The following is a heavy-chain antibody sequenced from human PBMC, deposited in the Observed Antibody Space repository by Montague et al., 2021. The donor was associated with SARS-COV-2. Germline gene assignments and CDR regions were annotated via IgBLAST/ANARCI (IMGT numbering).Heavy chain of an antibody. CDR1: GGSMSDHY. J-gene: IGHJ5*02. CDR2: IYYSGGI. V-gene: IGHV4-59*11. CDR3: ARAVSVRRAVNWFDP. Sequence: SETLSLTCTVSGGSMSDHYWAWIRQPPGKVLEWLAYIYYSGGINSNASLKSRVSMSVDTSKNQFSLKLTSVTAADTALYYCARAVSVRRAVNWFDPWGQEPWSPSPQ. D-gene: IGHD3-10*01.